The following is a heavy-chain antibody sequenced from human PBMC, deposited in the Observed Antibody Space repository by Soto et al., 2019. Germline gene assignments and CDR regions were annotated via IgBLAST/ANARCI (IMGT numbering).Heavy chain of an antibody. V-gene: IGHV3-30*03. CDR1: GFTFSSYG. Sequence: GGSLRLSCAASGFTFSSYGMHWVRQAPGKGLEWVAVISYDGSNKYYADSVKGRFTISRDNSKNTLYLQMNSLRAEDTAVYYCASQVLLWFGDPKGVDYWGQGTLVTVSA. CDR3: ASQVLLWFGDPKGVDY. D-gene: IGHD3-10*01. J-gene: IGHJ4*02. CDR2: ISYDGSNK.